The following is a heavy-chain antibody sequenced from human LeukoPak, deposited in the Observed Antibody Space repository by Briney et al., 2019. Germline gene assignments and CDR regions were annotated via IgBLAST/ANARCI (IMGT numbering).Heavy chain of an antibody. D-gene: IGHD5-12*01. CDR3: ARARYGGYSDY. Sequence: GGSLRLSCAASGFTFSTYWMHWVRQAPGKGLVWVSRINSDGSSTSYADSVKGRFTISRDNAKNTLYLQMNSLRAEDTAVYYCARARYGGYSDYWGQGTLVTVSS. CDR2: INSDGSST. J-gene: IGHJ4*02. CDR1: GFTFSTYW. V-gene: IGHV3-74*01.